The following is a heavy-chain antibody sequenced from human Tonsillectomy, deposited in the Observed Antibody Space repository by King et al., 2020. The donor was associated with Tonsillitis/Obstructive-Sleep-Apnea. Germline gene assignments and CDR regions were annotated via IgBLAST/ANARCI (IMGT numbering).Heavy chain of an antibody. V-gene: IGHV4-34*01. Sequence: VQLQQWGAGLLKPSETLSLTCAVYGGSFSGYYWSWIRQPPGKGLEWIGEINHSGSTNYNPSLKSRVTISVDTSKNQFSLKLSSVTAAETAVYYCARGFPDTNKELLADDSSDYDYWGQGTLVTVAS. D-gene: IGHD3-22*01. CDR1: GGSFSGYY. J-gene: IGHJ4*02. CDR3: ARGFPDTNKELLADDSSDYDY. CDR2: INHSGST.